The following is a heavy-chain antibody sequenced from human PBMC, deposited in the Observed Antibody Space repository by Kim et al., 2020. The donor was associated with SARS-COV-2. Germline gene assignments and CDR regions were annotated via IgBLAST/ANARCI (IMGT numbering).Heavy chain of an antibody. J-gene: IGHJ5*02. CDR2: IHSSGNT. D-gene: IGHD6-13*01. V-gene: IGHV4-59*01. CDR1: GGSISRNS. Sequence: SETLSLTCNVSGGSISRNSWNWIRQTPGKGLEWIGSIHSSGNTNYNPSLKSRVTILVDTSKNQLSLRLYTLTTSDTAVYYCSRDTATTGTCFDPWGQGTL. CDR3: SRDTATTGTCFDP.